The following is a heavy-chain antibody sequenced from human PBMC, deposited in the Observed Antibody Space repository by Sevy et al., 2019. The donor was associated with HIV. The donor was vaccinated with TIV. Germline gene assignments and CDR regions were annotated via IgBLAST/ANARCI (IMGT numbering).Heavy chain of an antibody. CDR1: GFTFSVYW. CDR3: VREGVGGYSYSLDQ. D-gene: IGHD5-18*01. Sequence: GGSLRLSCAASGFTFSVYWMTWVRQAPGKGLEWVATMKEDGSDKEYVDSVKGRFTISRDNAKNSLYLQMNSLRAEDTAVYYCVREGVGGYSYSLDQWGLRTLVTVSS. V-gene: IGHV3-7*01. CDR2: MKEDGSDK. J-gene: IGHJ4*02.